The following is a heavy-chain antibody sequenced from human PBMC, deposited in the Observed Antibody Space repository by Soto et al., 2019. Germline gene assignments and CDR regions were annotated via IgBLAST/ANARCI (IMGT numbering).Heavy chain of an antibody. CDR2: TYYTSKWYN. CDR3: VRSSYSAVRAFDI. J-gene: IGHJ3*02. CDR1: GDSVSSNSNA. Sequence: QTLSLTCAISGDSVSSNSNAWNWIRQSPSRGLEWLGRTYYTSKWYNDYAVSVKSRITINPDTSKNQFSLQLNSVTPEDTAVYYCVRSSYSAVRAFDIWGQGTMVTVSS. V-gene: IGHV6-1*01. D-gene: IGHD4-4*01.